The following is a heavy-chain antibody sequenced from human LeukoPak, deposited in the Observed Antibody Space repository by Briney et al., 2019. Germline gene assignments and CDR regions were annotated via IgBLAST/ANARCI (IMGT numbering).Heavy chain of an antibody. CDR1: GGSISSYY. J-gene: IGHJ4*02. Sequence: SETLSLTCTVSGGSISSYYWSWIRQPPGKGLEWIGYIYYRGSTNYNPSLKSRATISVDTSKNQFSLKLSSVTAADTAVDYCARGYSSGWYKYWGQGTLATVS. V-gene: IGHV4-59*08. D-gene: IGHD6-19*01. CDR3: ARGYSSGWYKY. CDR2: IYYRGST.